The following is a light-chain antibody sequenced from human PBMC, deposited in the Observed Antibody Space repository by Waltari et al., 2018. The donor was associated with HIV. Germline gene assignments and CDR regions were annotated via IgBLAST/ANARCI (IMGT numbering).Light chain of an antibody. CDR3: QHYNNWLTWT. CDR2: AAS. Sequence: EIVMTQSPATLSVSPRETAILSCRASQEVGNNVAWYQRKPGQAPRLLLSAASTRATGTPARCIGSGSGRDFTLTISTLQSEDFAVYYCQHYNNWLTWTFGQGTNVEVK. V-gene: IGKV3-15*01. CDR1: QEVGNN. J-gene: IGKJ1*01.